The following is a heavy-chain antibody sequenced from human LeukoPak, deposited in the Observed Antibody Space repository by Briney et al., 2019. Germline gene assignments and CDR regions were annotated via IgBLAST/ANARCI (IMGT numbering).Heavy chain of an antibody. CDR1: GGSISSYY. V-gene: IGHV4-59*08. CDR3: ARSLEHYDILTGYLSLWFDP. J-gene: IGHJ5*02. D-gene: IGHD3-9*01. Sequence: SETLSLTCTVSGGSISSYYWSWIGQPPGKGLEWIGYIYYSGSTNYNPSLKSRVTISVDTSKNQFSLKLSSVTAADTAVYYCARSLEHYDILTGYLSLWFDPWGQGTLVTVSS. CDR2: IYYSGST.